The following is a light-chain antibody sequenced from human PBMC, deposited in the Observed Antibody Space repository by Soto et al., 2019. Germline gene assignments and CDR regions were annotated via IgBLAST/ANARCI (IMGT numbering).Light chain of an antibody. V-gene: IGLV2-14*03. CDR1: NSDIGAYDY. J-gene: IGLJ1*01. CDR3: LSHTTRRIYV. Sequence: VLTQPASVSGSPGQSITISCSGTNSDIGAYDYVSWYQQHPGKPPKLIIYNVNNRPSGVSFRFSGSKSANTASLTISGLQTEDEADYYCLSHTTRRIYVFGPGTKVTVL. CDR2: NVN.